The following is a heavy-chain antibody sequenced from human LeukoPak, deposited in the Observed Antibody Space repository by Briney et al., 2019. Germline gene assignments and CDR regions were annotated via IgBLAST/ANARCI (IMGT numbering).Heavy chain of an antibody. CDR2: IYYSGST. V-gene: IGHV4-30-4*01. Sequence: SETLSLTCTVSGGSISSGDYYWSWIRQPPGKGLEWIGYIYYSGSTYYNPSLKSRVTISVDTSKNQFSLKLSSVTAADTAVYYCARSGSSWYKWFDPWGQGTLVTVSS. D-gene: IGHD6-13*01. CDR3: ARSGSSWYKWFDP. CDR1: GGSISSGDYY. J-gene: IGHJ5*02.